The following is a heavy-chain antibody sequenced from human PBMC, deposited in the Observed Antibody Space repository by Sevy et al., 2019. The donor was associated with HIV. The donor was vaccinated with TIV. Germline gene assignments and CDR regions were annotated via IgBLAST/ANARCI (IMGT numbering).Heavy chain of an antibody. D-gene: IGHD5-12*01. Sequence: GGSLRLSCAASGFTFSSYGMHWVRQAPGKGLEWVAVISYDGSNKYYADSVKGRFTISRDNSKNTLYLQMNSLRAEDTAVYYCAKDGVATIRGYFDYWGQGTPVTVSS. CDR1: GFTFSSYG. V-gene: IGHV3-30*18. J-gene: IGHJ4*02. CDR3: AKDGVATIRGYFDY. CDR2: ISYDGSNK.